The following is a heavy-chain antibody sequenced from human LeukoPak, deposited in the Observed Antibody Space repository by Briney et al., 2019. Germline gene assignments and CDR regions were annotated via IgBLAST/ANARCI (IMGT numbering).Heavy chain of an antibody. D-gene: IGHD1-26*01. J-gene: IGHJ6*02. V-gene: IGHV4-34*01. CDR2: INHSGST. CDR3: ARIVGGSYYYYYGMDV. Sequence: SETLSLTCAVYGESFSGYYWRWIRKPPGKGLEWIGEINHSGSTNYNPSLKSRVTISVDTSKNQFSLKLGSVTAADTAVYYCARIVGGSYYYYYGMDVWGQGTTVTVSS. CDR1: GESFSGYY.